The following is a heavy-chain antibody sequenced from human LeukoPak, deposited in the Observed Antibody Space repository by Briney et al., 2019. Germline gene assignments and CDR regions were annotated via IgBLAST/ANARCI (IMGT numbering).Heavy chain of an antibody. CDR1: GFTFSSYW. V-gene: IGHV3-7*03. D-gene: IGHD6-13*01. CDR2: IKPDSSEI. J-gene: IGHJ5*02. CDR3: ARHASIAAADNWFDP. Sequence: GGSLRLSCAASGFTFSSYWMSWVRQAPGKGLEWVANIKPDSSEIYYADSVKGRFTSSRDNAKNSLYLQMHSLKASDTAMYYCARHASIAAADNWFDPWGQGTLVTVSS.